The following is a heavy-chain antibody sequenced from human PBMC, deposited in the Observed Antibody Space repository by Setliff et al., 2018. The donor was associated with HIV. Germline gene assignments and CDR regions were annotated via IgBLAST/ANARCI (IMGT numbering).Heavy chain of an antibody. Sequence: GESLKISCSASGVTFSDSAMHWVRQAPGKGLEWVGRIKTKSDSYATAYGASVKGRFTISRDDSQNTAYLQMSSLKTEDTAVYFCTASPDGDCYTTNCANWFDPWGQETLVTVSS. CDR1: GVTFSDSA. V-gene: IGHV3-73*01. J-gene: IGHJ5*02. CDR3: TASPDGDCYTTNCANWFDP. CDR2: IKTKSDSYAT. D-gene: IGHD2-21*02.